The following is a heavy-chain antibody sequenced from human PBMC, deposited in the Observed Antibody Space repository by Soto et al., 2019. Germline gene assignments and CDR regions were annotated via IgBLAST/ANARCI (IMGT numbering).Heavy chain of an antibody. Sequence: EVQLVESGGGLVQPGGSLRLSCAASGFTFSSYWMSWVRQAPGKGREWVANIKQDGSEKYYVDSVKGRFTISRDNVKNSLYRQMNSLRAEDTAVYYCARVHAVTFNCYWGQGSLVTVSS. J-gene: IGHJ4*02. CDR2: IKQDGSEK. D-gene: IGHD4-4*01. CDR1: GFTFSSYW. V-gene: IGHV3-7*01. CDR3: ARVHAVTFNCY.